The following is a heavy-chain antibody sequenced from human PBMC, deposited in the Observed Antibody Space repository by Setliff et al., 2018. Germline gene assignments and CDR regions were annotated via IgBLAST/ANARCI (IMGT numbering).Heavy chain of an antibody. V-gene: IGHV7-4-1*02. CDR3: ASSAKAARPGYYYYYMDV. CDR1: GYTFTSYA. Sequence: ASVKVSCKASGYTFTSYAMNWVRQAPGQGLEWMGWINTNTGSPTYAQGFTGRFVFSLDTSVSTAYLQISSLKAEDTAVYYCASSAKAARPGYYYYYMDVWGKGTTVTVSS. CDR2: INTNTGSP. J-gene: IGHJ6*03. D-gene: IGHD6-6*01.